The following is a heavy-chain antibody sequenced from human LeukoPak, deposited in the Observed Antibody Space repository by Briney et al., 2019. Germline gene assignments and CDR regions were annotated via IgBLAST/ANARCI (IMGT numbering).Heavy chain of an antibody. J-gene: IGHJ4*02. V-gene: IGHV5-51*01. D-gene: IGHD5-12*01. CDR1: GYSFTSYW. CDR3: AGPSGYATMGEYYFDY. CDR2: IYPGDSDT. Sequence: GESLKISCKGSGYSFTSYWIGWVRQMPGKGLEWMGIIYPGDSDTRYSPSFQGQVTISADKSISTAYLQWSSLKASDTAMYYCAGPSGYATMGEYYFDYWGQGTLVTVSS.